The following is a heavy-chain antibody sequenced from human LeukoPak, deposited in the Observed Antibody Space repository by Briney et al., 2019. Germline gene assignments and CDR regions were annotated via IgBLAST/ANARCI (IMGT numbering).Heavy chain of an antibody. CDR1: GFDFRSYS. CDR3: ARGSGYRFDY. CDR2: ISSFSGTI. D-gene: IGHD3-3*01. V-gene: IGHV3-48*04. Sequence: PGGSLRLSCAASGFDFRSYSMNWVRQAPGKGLEWVSYISSFSGTIDYADSVKGRFIISRDNAKNSLYLQMNSLRAEDTAVYYCARGSGYRFDYWGQGTLVTVSS. J-gene: IGHJ4*02.